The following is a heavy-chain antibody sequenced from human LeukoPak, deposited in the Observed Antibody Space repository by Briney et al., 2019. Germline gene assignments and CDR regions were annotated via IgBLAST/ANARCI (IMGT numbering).Heavy chain of an antibody. CDR2: MYASGNT. J-gene: IGHJ5*02. CDR1: GGSISSYY. V-gene: IGHV4-4*07. D-gene: IGHD3-10*01. Sequence: SETLSLTCTVSGGSISSYYWSWIRQPAGRRLEWIGRMYASGNTNYNPSLKSRVTMSVDTSKNQFSLNLSSVTAADTAVYYCARDVHGSGTWDWFDPWGQGTLVTVSS. CDR3: ARDVHGSGTWDWFDP.